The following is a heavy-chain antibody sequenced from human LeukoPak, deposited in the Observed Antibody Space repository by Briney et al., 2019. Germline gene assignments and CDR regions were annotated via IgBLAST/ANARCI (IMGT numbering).Heavy chain of an antibody. J-gene: IGHJ4*02. V-gene: IGHV3-11*01. CDR1: GFTFSDYY. CDR3: ARALRRGYSSSSESDY. Sequence: GGSLRLSCAASGFTFSDYYMSWIRQAPGKGQDWDSYISSSGSTIYYADSVKGRFTISRDNAKNSLYLQMNSLRAEDTAVYYCARALRRGYSSSSESDYWGQGTLVTVSS. CDR2: ISSSGSTI. D-gene: IGHD6-6*01.